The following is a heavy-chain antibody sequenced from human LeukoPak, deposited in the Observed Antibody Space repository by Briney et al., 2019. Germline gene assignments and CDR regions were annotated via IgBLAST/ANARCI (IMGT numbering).Heavy chain of an antibody. CDR3: ARSLTPYAYYFDY. J-gene: IGHJ4*02. V-gene: IGHV4-30-2*01. D-gene: IGHD1-20*01. Sequence: SETLSLTCAVSGGSISSGGYSWSWIRQPPGKGLEWIGYIYHSGSTYYNPSLKSRVTISVDRSKNQFSLKLSSVTAADTAVYYCARSLTPYAYYFDYWGQGTLVTVSS. CDR1: GGSISSGGYS. CDR2: IYHSGST.